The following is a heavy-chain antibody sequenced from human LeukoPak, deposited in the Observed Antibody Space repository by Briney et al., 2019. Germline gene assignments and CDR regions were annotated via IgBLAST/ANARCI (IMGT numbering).Heavy chain of an antibody. Sequence: SETLSLTCAVYGGSFSGYCWSWIRQPPGKGLEWIGEINHSGSTNYNPSLKSRVTISVDTSKNQFSLKLSSVTAADTAVYYCARSPVYGMDVWGQGTTVTVSS. V-gene: IGHV4-34*01. CDR2: INHSGST. CDR3: ARSPVYGMDV. CDR1: GGSFSGYC. J-gene: IGHJ6*02.